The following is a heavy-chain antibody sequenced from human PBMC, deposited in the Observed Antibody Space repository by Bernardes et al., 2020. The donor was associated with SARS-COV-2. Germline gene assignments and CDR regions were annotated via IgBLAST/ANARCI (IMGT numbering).Heavy chain of an antibody. CDR1: GYTFTGYY. Sequence: ASVKVSCKASGYTFTGYYMHWVRQAPGQGLEWMGWINPNSGGTNYAQKFQGRVTMTRDTSISTAYMELSRLRSDDTAVYYCAREPTLLQGYGMDVWGRGTLVTVSS. CDR3: AREPTLLQGYGMDV. J-gene: IGHJ2*01. V-gene: IGHV1-2*02. D-gene: IGHD4-17*01. CDR2: INPNSGGT.